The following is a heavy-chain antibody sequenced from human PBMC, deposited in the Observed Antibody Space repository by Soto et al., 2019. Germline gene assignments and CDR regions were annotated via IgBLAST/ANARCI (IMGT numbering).Heavy chain of an antibody. CDR1: GYTFTGYY. V-gene: IGHV1-2*04. CDR3: ARGQMVRGVIYYYYYMDV. D-gene: IGHD3-10*01. Sequence: ASVKVSCKASGYTFTGYYMHWVRQAPGQGLEWMGWINPNSGGTNYAQKFQGWVTMTRDTSISTAYMELSRLRSDDTAVYYCARGQMVRGVIYYYYYMDVWGKGTTVTVSS. CDR2: INPNSGGT. J-gene: IGHJ6*03.